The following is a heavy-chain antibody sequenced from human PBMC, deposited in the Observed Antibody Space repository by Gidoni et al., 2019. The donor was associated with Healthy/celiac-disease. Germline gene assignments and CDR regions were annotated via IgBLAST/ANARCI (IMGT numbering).Heavy chain of an antibody. J-gene: IGHJ2*01. D-gene: IGHD3-22*01. Sequence: QVQLVQSGAEVKKPGSSVKVSCKASGGTFSSYAISWVRQAPGQGLEWMGGIIPIFGTATYAQKFQGRVTITADESTSTAYMELSSLRSEDTAVYYCARDARGPIVVVTYPAWYFDLWGRGTLVTVSS. CDR1: GGTFSSYA. V-gene: IGHV1-69*01. CDR2: IIPIFGTA. CDR3: ARDARGPIVVVTYPAWYFDL.